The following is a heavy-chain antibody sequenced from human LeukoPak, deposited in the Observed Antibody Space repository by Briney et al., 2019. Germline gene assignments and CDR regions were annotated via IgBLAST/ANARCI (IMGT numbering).Heavy chain of an antibody. CDR1: GYTFTGYY. Sequence: ASVKVSCKASGYTFTGYYMHWVRQAPGQGLEWMGWINPNSGGTNYAQKFQGRVTMTRDTSISTAYMELSRLRSDDTAVYYCARDVDESCSSTSCYIVDHWGQGTLVTVSS. V-gene: IGHV1-2*02. CDR3: ARDVDESCSSTSCYIVDH. J-gene: IGHJ4*02. CDR2: INPNSGGT. D-gene: IGHD2-2*01.